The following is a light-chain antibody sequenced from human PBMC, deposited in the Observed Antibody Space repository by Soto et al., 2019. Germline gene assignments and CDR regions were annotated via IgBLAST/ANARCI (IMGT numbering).Light chain of an antibody. CDR2: EAA. Sequence: DIQMTHSPSTLSASVGDRVTITCRASQNINWYLAWYQQKPGKAPKLLISEAASLPRGVPSRFSGSGSGTEFTLTISSLQPDDLATYYRQQYKTYWTFGQGSKVEIX. J-gene: IGKJ1*01. CDR1: QNINWY. CDR3: QQYKTYWT. V-gene: IGKV1-5*03.